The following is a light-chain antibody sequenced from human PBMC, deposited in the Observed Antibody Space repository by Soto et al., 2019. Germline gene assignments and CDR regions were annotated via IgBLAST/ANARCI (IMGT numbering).Light chain of an antibody. J-gene: IGKJ4*01. CDR2: LGS. V-gene: IGKV2-28*01. CDR1: QSLLHSNGYNY. Sequence: DIVMTQSPLSLPVTPGEPASISCGSSQSLLHSNGYNYLDWYLQKPGQSPQLLIYLGSNRASGVPDRFSGSGSGTDFTLKISRVEAEDVGVYYCMQGLQTQFTFGGGTKVEIK. CDR3: MQGLQTQFT.